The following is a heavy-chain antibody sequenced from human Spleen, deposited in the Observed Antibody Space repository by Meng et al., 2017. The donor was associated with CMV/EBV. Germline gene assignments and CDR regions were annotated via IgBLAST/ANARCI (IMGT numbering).Heavy chain of an antibody. CDR1: GFTFNNYS. CDR3: ARGYCSAGSCYSLSDY. J-gene: IGHJ4*02. Sequence: GGSLRLSCAACGFTFNNYSMNWVRQAPGKGLEWVSSIGSGSTHTFYTASVKGRFTISRDNTNNSLFLQMSSLRAEHTALYYCARGYCSAGSCYSLSDYWGQGTLVTVSS. V-gene: IGHV3-21*01. D-gene: IGHD2-15*01. CDR2: IGSGSTHT.